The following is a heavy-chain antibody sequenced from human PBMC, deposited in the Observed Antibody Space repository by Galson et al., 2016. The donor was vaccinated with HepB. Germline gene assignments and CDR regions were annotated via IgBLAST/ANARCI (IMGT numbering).Heavy chain of an antibody. CDR1: GGTFSSYA. V-gene: IGHV1-69*13. D-gene: IGHD4-17*01. CDR3: AYGVRQGYYYGMDV. CDR2: IIPIFGTA. Sequence: SVKVSCKASGGTFSSYAISWVRQAPGQRLEWMGGIIPIFGTANYAQKFQGRVTITADESTSTAYMELSSLRSEDTAVYNCAYGVRQGYYYGMDVWGQGTTVTVSS. J-gene: IGHJ6*02.